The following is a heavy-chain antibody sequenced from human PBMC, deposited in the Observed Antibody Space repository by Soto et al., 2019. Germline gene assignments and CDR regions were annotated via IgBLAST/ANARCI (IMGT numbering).Heavy chain of an antibody. Sequence: PSETPSPTCTVSGGSLRSYYWSWIRQPPGKGLEWIGYIYYSGSTNYNPSLKSRVTISVDTSKNQFSLKLSSVTAADTAVYYCARSDGRYWGQGTLVTVSS. J-gene: IGHJ4*02. V-gene: IGHV4-59*01. CDR2: IYYSGST. CDR3: ARSDGRY. CDR1: GGSLRSYY.